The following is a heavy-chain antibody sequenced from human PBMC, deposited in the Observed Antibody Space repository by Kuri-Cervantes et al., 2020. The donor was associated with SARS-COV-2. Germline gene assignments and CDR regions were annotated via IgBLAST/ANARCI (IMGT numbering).Heavy chain of an antibody. D-gene: IGHD6-19*01. CDR1: GGSFSGYY. J-gene: IGHJ4*02. CDR3: ARDIAVASGYYFDY. Sequence: SQTLSLTCAVYGGSFSGYYWSWIRQPPGKGLEWIGEINHSGSTNYNPSLKSRVTISVDTSKNQFSLKLSSVTAADTVVYYCARDIAVASGYYFDYWGQGTLVTVSS. CDR2: INHSGST. V-gene: IGHV4-34*01.